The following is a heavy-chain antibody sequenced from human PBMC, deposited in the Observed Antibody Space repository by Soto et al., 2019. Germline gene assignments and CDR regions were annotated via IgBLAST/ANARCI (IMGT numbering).Heavy chain of an antibody. Sequence: EVQVLESGGGLVQPGGSLRLSCEGSEFTVSGHAMTWIRQAPGKGPEWVSTITADGGTYYADSVKGRFAMSRDTSENTXXLQMNSLGAGDTAAYYCAPHVSCSGGSCQYDAFAIRGQGTMVTVSS. D-gene: IGHD2-15*01. CDR1: EFTVSGHA. V-gene: IGHV3-23*01. J-gene: IGHJ3*02. CDR3: APHVSCSGGSCQYDAFAI. CDR2: ITADGGT.